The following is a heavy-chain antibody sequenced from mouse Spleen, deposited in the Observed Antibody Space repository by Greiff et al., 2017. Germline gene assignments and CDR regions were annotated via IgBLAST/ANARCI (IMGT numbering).Heavy chain of an antibody. Sequence: QVHVKQSGPELVRPGESVKISCKGSGYTFTDYAMHWVKQSHAKSLEWIGVISIYYDNTNYNQKFKGKATMTVDKSSSTAYMELARLTSEDSAIYYCARNANFLYAMDYWGQGTSVTVSS. J-gene: IGHJ4*01. CDR3: ARNANFLYAMDY. CDR1: GYTFTDYA. CDR2: ISIYYDNT. V-gene: IGHV1-67*01.